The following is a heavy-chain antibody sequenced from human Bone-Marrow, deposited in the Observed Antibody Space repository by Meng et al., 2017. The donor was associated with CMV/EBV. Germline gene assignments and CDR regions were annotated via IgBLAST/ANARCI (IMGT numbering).Heavy chain of an antibody. CDR2: VTPIVGIP. CDR3: ATSQCSSANCRDAYNWFDS. D-gene: IGHD2-2*01. CDR1: GGTFGHYT. J-gene: IGHJ5*01. V-gene: IGHV1-69*02. Sequence: SSVKVSRKASGGTFGHYTVSWVRQALGQGLEWMGRVTPIVGIPRYAQIFQDRVTITADKFTSTTYMELSGLNSEDTAVYYCATSQCSSANCRDAYNWFDSWGQGTLVTVSS.